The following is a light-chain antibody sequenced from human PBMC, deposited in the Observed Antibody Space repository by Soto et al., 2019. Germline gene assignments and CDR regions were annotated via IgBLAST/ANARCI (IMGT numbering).Light chain of an antibody. CDR3: CSYAGSSTLV. Sequence: QSVLTQPRSVSGSPGQSVTVSCTGTNTDVGGYNYVSWYQQHPGKAPKLMIYDVSKRPSGVPDRFSGSKSGNTASLTISGLQAEDEADYYCCSYAGSSTLVFGGGTKLTVL. CDR2: DVS. CDR1: NTDVGGYNY. J-gene: IGLJ2*01. V-gene: IGLV2-11*01.